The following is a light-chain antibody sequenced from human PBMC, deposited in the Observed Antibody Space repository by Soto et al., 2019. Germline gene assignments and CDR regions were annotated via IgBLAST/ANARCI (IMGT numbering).Light chain of an antibody. Sequence: DIQMTQSPSTLSASVGDRVTITCRASQSISSGLAWYQQKPGEAPKLLIYAASSLESGVPSRFSGSGSGTEFTLTISSLQPDDFATYYCQQYNSYSETFGQETKMDI. CDR1: QSISSG. CDR3: QQYNSYSET. V-gene: IGKV1-5*01. CDR2: AAS. J-gene: IGKJ1*01.